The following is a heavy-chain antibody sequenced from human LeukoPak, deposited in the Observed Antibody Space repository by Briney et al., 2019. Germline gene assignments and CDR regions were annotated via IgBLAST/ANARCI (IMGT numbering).Heavy chain of an antibody. CDR1: GFTFSSYW. CDR3: ARDMGIQLPLDYFDY. V-gene: IGHV3-74*01. CDR2: INSDGSST. D-gene: IGHD5-18*01. J-gene: IGHJ4*02. Sequence: PGGSLRLSCAASGFTFSSYWMHWVRQAPGKGLVWVSRINSDGSSTSYADSVKGRFTISRDNAKNTLYLQMNSLRAEDTAVYYCARDMGIQLPLDYFDYWGQGTLVTVSS.